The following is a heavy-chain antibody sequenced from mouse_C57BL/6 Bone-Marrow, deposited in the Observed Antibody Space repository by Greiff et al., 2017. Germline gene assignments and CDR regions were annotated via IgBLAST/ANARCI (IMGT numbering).Heavy chain of an antibody. CDR1: GYTFTDYY. V-gene: IGHV1-76*01. D-gene: IGHD2-1*01. J-gene: IGHJ3*01. Sequence: QVQLQQSGAELVRPGASVKLSCKASGYTFTDYYINWVKQRPGQGLEWIARIYPGSGNTYYNEKFKGKATLTAEKSSSTAYMQLSSLTSEDSAVYFCARDGDGNFFFAYWGQGTLVTVSA. CDR2: IYPGSGNT. CDR3: ARDGDGNFFFAY.